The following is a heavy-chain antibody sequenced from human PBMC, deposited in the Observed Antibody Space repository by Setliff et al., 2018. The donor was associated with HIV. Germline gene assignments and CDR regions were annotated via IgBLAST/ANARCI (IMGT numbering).Heavy chain of an antibody. CDR1: GYSFSDYW. J-gene: IGHJ4*02. CDR2: FYPGDFDT. CDR3: ARQASWGYYFDY. D-gene: IGHD3-16*01. Sequence: GESLKISCKGYGYSFSDYWIGWVRQMPGKGLEWMGIFYPGDFDTRKRPSFEGQVTMSGDKSISTAYLQWSSLKASDTAIYYCARQASWGYYFDYWGQGALVTVSS. V-gene: IGHV5-51*01.